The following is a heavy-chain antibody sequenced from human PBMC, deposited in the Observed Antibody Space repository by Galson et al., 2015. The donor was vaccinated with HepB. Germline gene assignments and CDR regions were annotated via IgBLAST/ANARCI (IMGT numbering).Heavy chain of an antibody. CDR2: IIPIFGTT. CDR3: ARDWGDCSSTSCHPDYYFDY. Sequence: SVKVSCKASGGTFSSYAISWVRQAPGQGLEWMGGIIPIFGTTNYAQKFQGRVTITADESTSTAYMELSSLRSEDTAVYYCARDWGDCSSTSCHPDYYFDYWGQGTLVTVSS. J-gene: IGHJ4*02. V-gene: IGHV1-69*13. CDR1: GGTFSSYA. D-gene: IGHD2-2*01.